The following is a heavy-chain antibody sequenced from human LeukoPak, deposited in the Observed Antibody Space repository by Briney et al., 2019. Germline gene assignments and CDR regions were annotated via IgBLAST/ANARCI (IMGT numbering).Heavy chain of an antibody. D-gene: IGHD3-16*02. CDR2: INHSGST. V-gene: IGHV4-34*01. CDR1: GGSFSGYY. CDR3: TQPMRRYVWGSYRHDLYGFDY. J-gene: IGHJ4*02. Sequence: SETLSLTCAVYGGSFSGYYWSWLRQPLGKGLEWIGEINHSGSTNYNPSLTCRVPISVDTSKNQFSLKLSFVTAADTAAPYCTQPMRRYVWGSYRHDLYGFDYWGQGTLVTVSS.